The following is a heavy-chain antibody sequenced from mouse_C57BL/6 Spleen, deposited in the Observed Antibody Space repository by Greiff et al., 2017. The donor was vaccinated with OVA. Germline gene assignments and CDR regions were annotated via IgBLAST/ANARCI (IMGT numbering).Heavy chain of an antibody. D-gene: IGHD1-1*01. Sequence: VQLQQSGAELVKPGASVKISCKASGYAFSSYWMNWVKQRPGKGLEWIGQIYPGDGDTNYNGKFKGKATLTADKSSSTAYMQLSSLTSEDSAVYFCANVYYGSSYPYYYAMDYWGQGTSVTVSS. CDR2: IYPGDGDT. CDR3: ANVYYGSSYPYYYAMDY. J-gene: IGHJ4*01. V-gene: IGHV1-80*01. CDR1: GYAFSSYW.